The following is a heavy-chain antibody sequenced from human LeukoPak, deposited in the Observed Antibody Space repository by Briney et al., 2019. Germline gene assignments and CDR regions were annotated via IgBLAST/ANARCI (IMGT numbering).Heavy chain of an antibody. CDR2: SSAYNGNT. D-gene: IGHD3-22*01. CDR3: ARDTTYYDSSGYYFGFDP. CDR1: GYTFTSYG. V-gene: IGHV1-18*01. J-gene: IGHJ5*02. Sequence: ASVKVSCKASGYTFTSYGISWVRQAPGQGLEWMGWSSAYNGNTNYAQKVQGRVTMTTDTSTSTAYMELRSLRSDDTAVYYCARDTTYYDSSGYYFGFDPWGQGTLVTVSS.